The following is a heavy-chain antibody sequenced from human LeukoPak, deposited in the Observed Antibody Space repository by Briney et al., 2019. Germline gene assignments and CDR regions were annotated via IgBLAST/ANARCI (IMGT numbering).Heavy chain of an antibody. CDR1: GGSLSGYS. D-gene: IGHD3-10*01. J-gene: IGHJ5*02. Sequence: ASETLSLTCAVYGGSLSGYSWTWIRQPPGKGLEWIGEIDHSGSTNYNASLTIRVIISADTSQNQFSLKLTSVTVAATAVYYCARVYVTVVRGRWFDPWGQGTLVTVSS. CDR3: ARVYVTVVRGRWFDP. CDR2: IDHSGST. V-gene: IGHV4-34*01.